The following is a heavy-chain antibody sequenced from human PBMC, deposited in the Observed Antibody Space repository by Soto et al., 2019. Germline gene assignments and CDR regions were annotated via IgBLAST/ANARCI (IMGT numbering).Heavy chain of an antibody. D-gene: IGHD3-3*01. Sequence: PGESLKISCKGSGYSFTSYWIGWVRQMPGKGLEWMGIIYPGDSDTRYSPSFQGQVTISADKSISTAYLQWSSLKASDTAMYYWARKVKRFLEWLQNNSYYYMDFWVKGTTVTVS. V-gene: IGHV5-51*01. CDR2: IYPGDSDT. J-gene: IGHJ6*03. CDR1: GYSFTSYW. CDR3: ARKVKRFLEWLQNNSYYYMDF.